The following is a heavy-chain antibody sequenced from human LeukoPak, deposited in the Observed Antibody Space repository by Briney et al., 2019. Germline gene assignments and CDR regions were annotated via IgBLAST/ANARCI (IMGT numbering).Heavy chain of an antibody. CDR2: INHSGST. D-gene: IGHD5-12*01. Sequence: SETLSLTCAVYGGSFSSYYWSWIRQPPGKGLEWIGEINHSGSTNYNPSLKSRVTISVDTSKNQFSLKLSSVTAADTAVYYCARYVDIVYYFDYWGQGTLVTVSS. CDR1: GGSFSSYY. J-gene: IGHJ4*02. CDR3: ARYVDIVYYFDY. V-gene: IGHV4-34*01.